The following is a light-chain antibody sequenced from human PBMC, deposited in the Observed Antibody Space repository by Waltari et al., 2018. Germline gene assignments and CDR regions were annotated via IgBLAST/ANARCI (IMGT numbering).Light chain of an antibody. V-gene: IGKV1-17*01. Sequence: DIQMTQSPSSLSASVGDTVNITCRASQDIRNFVAWYQQKPGKPPKPLIYFASNLETGVPSRFSGSGSGTGFTLTISRLQPEDFATYYCQQHTAYPVSFGQGTKVEIK. CDR3: QQHTAYPVS. CDR1: QDIRNF. J-gene: IGKJ2*03. CDR2: FAS.